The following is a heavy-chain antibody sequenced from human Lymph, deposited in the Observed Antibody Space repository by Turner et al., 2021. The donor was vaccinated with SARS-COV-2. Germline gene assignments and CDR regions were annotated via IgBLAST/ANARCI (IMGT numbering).Heavy chain of an antibody. Sequence: EVQLVETGGGLIQPGGSLRLSCAASGFTVSSNYMSWVRQAPGKGLEWVSVIYIGGTTYYADSVKGRLTISRDNAKNKLYLQMNSLRAEETAVYYCARDLGPLAFDIWGQGTMVTVSS. J-gene: IGHJ3*02. CDR2: IYIGGTT. CDR1: GFTVSSNY. V-gene: IGHV3-53*02. CDR3: ARDLGPLAFDI.